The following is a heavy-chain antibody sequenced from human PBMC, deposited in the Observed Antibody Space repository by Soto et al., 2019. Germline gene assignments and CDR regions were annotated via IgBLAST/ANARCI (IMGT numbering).Heavy chain of an antibody. CDR2: INAGNGNT. Sequence: ASVKIPCKASGYTFTIYAMHCAVQAALQRLEWMGWINAGNGNTKYSQKFQGRVTITRDTSASTAYMELSSLRSEDTAVYYCARSGGNYYDSSGYYPNDYWGQGTLVTVSS. CDR1: GYTFTIYA. J-gene: IGHJ4*02. D-gene: IGHD3-22*01. V-gene: IGHV1-3*01. CDR3: ARSGGNYYDSSGYYPNDY.